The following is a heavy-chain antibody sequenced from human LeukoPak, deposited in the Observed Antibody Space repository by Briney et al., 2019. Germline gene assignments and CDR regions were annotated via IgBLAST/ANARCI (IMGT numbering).Heavy chain of an antibody. D-gene: IGHD3-22*01. CDR3: ARDGPRYYDGYYGMDV. V-gene: IGHV4-59*01. Sequence: IYYSRSTNYNPAHKSRVTISVDKCKDQFSLKLSSVTAADTAVYYCARDGPRYYDGYYGMDVCGQGTTVTVSS. J-gene: IGHJ6*02. CDR2: IYYSRST.